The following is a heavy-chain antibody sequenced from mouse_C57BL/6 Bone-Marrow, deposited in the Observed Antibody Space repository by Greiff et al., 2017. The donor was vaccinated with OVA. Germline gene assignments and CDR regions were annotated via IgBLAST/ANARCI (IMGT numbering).Heavy chain of an antibody. J-gene: IGHJ2*01. D-gene: IGHD1-2*01. Sequence: QVQLQQSGAELVRPGTSVKVSCKASGYAFTNYLIEWVKQRPGQGLEWIGVINPGSGGTNYNEKFKGKATLTADKSSSTAYMQLSSLTSEDSAVYFCARMRYYGLFDYWGQGTTLTVSS. CDR2: INPGSGGT. CDR1: GYAFTNYL. V-gene: IGHV1-54*01. CDR3: ARMRYYGLFDY.